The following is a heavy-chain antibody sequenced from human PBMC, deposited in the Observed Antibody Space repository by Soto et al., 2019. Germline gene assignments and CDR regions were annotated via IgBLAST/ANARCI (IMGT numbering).Heavy chain of an antibody. V-gene: IGHV4-59*01. CDR3: ARAVSEYSSSSGYFDY. J-gene: IGHJ4*02. D-gene: IGHD6-6*01. CDR2: SYYSGST. Sequence: PSETLSLTCTVSGGSISSYYWSCIRQPPGKGLEGIVYSYYSGSTNYNPSLKSRVTISVDTSKNQFSLKLSSVTAADTAVYYCARAVSEYSSSSGYFDYWGQGTLVTVSS. CDR1: GGSISSYY.